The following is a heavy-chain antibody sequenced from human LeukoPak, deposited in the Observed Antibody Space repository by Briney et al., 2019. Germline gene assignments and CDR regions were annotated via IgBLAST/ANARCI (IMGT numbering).Heavy chain of an antibody. J-gene: IGHJ5*02. CDR1: GFTFSSYA. V-gene: IGHV3-23*01. Sequence: GGSLRLSCAASGFTFSSYAMSWVRQAPGKGLEWVSAISGSGGSTYYADSVKGRFTISRDNSKNTLYLQMNSLRAEDTAVYYYAKDRRITGTTGGWFDPWGQGTLVAVSS. D-gene: IGHD1-7*01. CDR2: ISGSGGST. CDR3: AKDRRITGTTGGWFDP.